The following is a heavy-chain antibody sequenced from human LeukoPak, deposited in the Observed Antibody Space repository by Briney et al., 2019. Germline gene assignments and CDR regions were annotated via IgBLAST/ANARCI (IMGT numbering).Heavy chain of an antibody. V-gene: IGHV4-34*01. Sequence: SETLSLTSAVYGGSFSGYYWSWIRQPPGKGLEWIGEINHSGSTNYNPSLKSRVTISVDTSKNQFSLKLSSVTAADTAVYYCARVGGYDYVWGSYRRKPSFDYWGQGTLVTVSS. J-gene: IGHJ4*02. CDR2: INHSGST. CDR1: GGSFSGYY. CDR3: ARVGGYDYVWGSYRRKPSFDY. D-gene: IGHD3-16*02.